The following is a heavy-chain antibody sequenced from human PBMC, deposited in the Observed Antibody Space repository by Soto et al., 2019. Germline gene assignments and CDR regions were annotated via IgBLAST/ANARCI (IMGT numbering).Heavy chain of an antibody. D-gene: IGHD1-1*01. CDR1: GFTFSSYG. Sequence: GGSLRLSCAASGFTFSSYGMHWVRQAPGKGLEWVAVISYDGNNKYYADSAKGRFTISRDNSKNTLSLQMNSLRAEDTAVYYCAKSVYNWNDGFFDYWGQGTLVTVSS. V-gene: IGHV3-30*18. CDR3: AKSVYNWNDGFFDY. J-gene: IGHJ4*02. CDR2: ISYDGNNK.